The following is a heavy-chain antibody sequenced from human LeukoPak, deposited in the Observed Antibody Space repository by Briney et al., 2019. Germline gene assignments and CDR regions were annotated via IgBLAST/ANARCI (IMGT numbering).Heavy chain of an antibody. J-gene: IGHJ4*02. CDR3: ARANGGSYYETEYYFDY. V-gene: IGHV4-59*01. CDR2: IYHSGST. D-gene: IGHD1-26*01. CDR1: GGSISSYY. Sequence: SETLSLTCTVSGGSISSYYWSWIRQPPGKGLEWIGYIYHSGSTNYNPSLKSRVTISVDTSKNQFSLKLSSVTAADTAVYYCARANGGSYYETEYYFDYWGQGTLVTVSS.